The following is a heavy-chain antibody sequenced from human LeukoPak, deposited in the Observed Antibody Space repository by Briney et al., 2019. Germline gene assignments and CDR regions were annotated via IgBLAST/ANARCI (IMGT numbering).Heavy chain of an antibody. D-gene: IGHD3-10*01. J-gene: IGHJ4*02. CDR1: GFTFSSYA. V-gene: IGHV3-23*01. CDR3: ARDGWRFGELSDY. CDR2: ISGSGGST. Sequence: PGGSLRLSCAASGFTFSSYAMTWVRQAPGKGLEWVSGISGSGGSTYYADSVKGRFTISRDNSRNTLYLQMNSLRPEDTAVYYCARDGWRFGELSDYWGQGTLVTVSS.